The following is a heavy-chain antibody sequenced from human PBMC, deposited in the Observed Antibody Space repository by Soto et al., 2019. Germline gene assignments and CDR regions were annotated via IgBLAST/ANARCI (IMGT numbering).Heavy chain of an antibody. J-gene: IGHJ4*01. D-gene: IGHD2-21*02. Sequence: SETLSLTCSVSGDSIKNTNYHWGWIRQPPGKGLEWIGTLYYHGATDYNPSLKTRVTISVDASKNQLSLNLSSVSAADTAVYYCFGVMAATLDYWGQGTLVT. CDR1: GDSIKNTNYH. CDR3: FGVMAATLDY. V-gene: IGHV4-39*01. CDR2: LYYHGAT.